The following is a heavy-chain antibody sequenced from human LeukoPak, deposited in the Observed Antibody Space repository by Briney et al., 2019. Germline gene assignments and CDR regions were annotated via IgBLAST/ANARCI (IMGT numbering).Heavy chain of an antibody. Sequence: AGGSLRLTCAASGFTFSSYAMTWVRQAPGKGLEWLSASSGSGGSTYYADSVKGRFTISRDNSKNTLYLQMNSLRAEDTAVYYCAKDGVNWKKQYYFDYWGQGTLVTVSS. V-gene: IGHV3-23*01. CDR3: AKDGVNWKKQYYFDY. CDR1: GFTFSSYA. D-gene: IGHD1-20*01. CDR2: SSGSGGST. J-gene: IGHJ4*02.